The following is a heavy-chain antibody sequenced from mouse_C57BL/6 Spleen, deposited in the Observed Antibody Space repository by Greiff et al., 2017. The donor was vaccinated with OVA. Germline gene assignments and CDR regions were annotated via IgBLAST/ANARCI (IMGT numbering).Heavy chain of an antibody. CDR3: ARDSSGGGYAMDY. V-gene: IGHV1-53*01. D-gene: IGHD3-2*02. CDR1: GYTFTSYW. J-gene: IGHJ4*01. Sequence: VQLQQPGTELVKPGASVKLSCKASGYTFTSYWMHWVKQRPGQGLEWIGNINPSNGGTNYNEKFKSKATLTVDKSSSTAYLQLSSLTSEDSAVYYCARDSSGGGYAMDYWGQGTSVTVSS. CDR2: INPSNGGT.